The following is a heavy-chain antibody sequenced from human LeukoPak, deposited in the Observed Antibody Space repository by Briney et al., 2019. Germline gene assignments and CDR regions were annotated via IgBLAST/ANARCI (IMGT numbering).Heavy chain of an antibody. CDR2: INWNSDNI. CDR3: ARASYYYDTTGLGAVDI. V-gene: IGHV3-9*01. CDR1: GFTFNDHA. D-gene: IGHD3-22*01. Sequence: GRSLRLSCAASGFTFNDHAMYWVRHAPGKGLEWVSGINWNSDNIGYADSVKGRFTISRDDAKKSLFLQMNSLRTEDTALYYCARASYYYDTTGLGAVDIWGQGTMVTVSS. J-gene: IGHJ3*02.